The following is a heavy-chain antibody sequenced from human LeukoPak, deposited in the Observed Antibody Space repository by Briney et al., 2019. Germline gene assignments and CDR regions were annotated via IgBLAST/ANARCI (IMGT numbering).Heavy chain of an antibody. CDR3: ARGLADPDSSSCYLDYYYYYMDV. D-gene: IGHD6-13*01. J-gene: IGHJ6*03. CDR1: GGSFSGYY. Sequence: SETLSLTCAVYGGSFSGYYWSWIHQPPGKGLEWIGEINHSGSTNYNPSLKSRVTISVDTSKNQFSLKLSSVTAADTAVYYCARGLADPDSSSCYLDYYYYYMDVWGKGTTVTVSS. V-gene: IGHV4-34*01. CDR2: INHSGST.